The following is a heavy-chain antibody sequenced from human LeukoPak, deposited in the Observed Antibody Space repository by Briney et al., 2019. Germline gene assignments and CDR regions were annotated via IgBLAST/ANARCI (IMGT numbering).Heavy chain of an antibody. J-gene: IGHJ4*02. CDR1: GFTFSSYG. Sequence: GRSLRLSCAASGFTFSSYGMHWVRQAPGKGLEGVAVISYDGSNKYYADSVKGRFTISRDNSKNTLYLQMNSLRAEDTAVYYCAKDHGSSGYYGLRYWGQGTLVTVSS. CDR3: AKDHGSSGYYGLRY. V-gene: IGHV3-30*18. D-gene: IGHD3-22*01. CDR2: ISYDGSNK.